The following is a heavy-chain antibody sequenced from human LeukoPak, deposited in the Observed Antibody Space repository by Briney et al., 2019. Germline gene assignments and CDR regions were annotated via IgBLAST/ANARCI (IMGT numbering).Heavy chain of an antibody. CDR1: GGSISSGDYY. CDR2: IYYSGST. CDR3: ARAIVGYCSGGRCYRRFDP. D-gene: IGHD2-15*01. Sequence: PSETLSLTCTVSGGSISSGDYYWSWIRQPPGKGLEWIGYIYYSGSTSYNPSLKSRVTISVDTSKNQFSLKLSSVTAADTAVYYCARAIVGYCSGGRCYRRFDPWGQGTLVTVSS. J-gene: IGHJ5*02. V-gene: IGHV4-30-4*01.